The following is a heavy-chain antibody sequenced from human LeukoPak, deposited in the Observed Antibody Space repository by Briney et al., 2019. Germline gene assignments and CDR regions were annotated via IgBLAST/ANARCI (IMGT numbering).Heavy chain of an antibody. CDR2: IFYSGST. J-gene: IGHJ3*02. V-gene: IGHV4-59*01. D-gene: IGHD2-15*01. CDR1: GGSIISYH. CDR3: ARDTPWGGPNLPDAFDI. Sequence: PSETLSLTCTVSGGSIISYHWSWIRQPPGKGLEGIGHIFYSGSTNYNPSLKSRVTVSVDTSHNQFSLKLTSVTAADTAVYYCARDTPWGGPNLPDAFDIWGQGTMVTVSS.